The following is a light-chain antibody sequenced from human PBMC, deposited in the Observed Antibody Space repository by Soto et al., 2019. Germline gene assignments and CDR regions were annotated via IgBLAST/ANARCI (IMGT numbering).Light chain of an antibody. Sequence: DIQMTQSPSSLSASVGERVTITCRASQAIRNDLAWYQQKPGRAPKRLIYGSSSLQSGVPSRFSGSGSGTEFTLTISSLQPEDFATYYCLQHNVFPRTFGQGTNVDI. J-gene: IGKJ1*01. CDR1: QAIRND. CDR2: GSS. CDR3: LQHNVFPRT. V-gene: IGKV1-17*01.